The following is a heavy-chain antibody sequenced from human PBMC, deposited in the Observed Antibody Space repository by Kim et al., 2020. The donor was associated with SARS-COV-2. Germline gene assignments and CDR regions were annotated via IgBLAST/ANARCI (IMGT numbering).Heavy chain of an antibody. Sequence: SVKVSCKASGGTFSRYAISWVRQAPGQGLEWMGRIIPILGIANYAQKFQGRVTITADKSTSTAYMELSSLRDEDTAVYYCAPPTGDTAMGSPYCYYYYGMDVWGPGTTVTVSS. D-gene: IGHD5-18*01. CDR1: GGTFSRYA. V-gene: IGHV1-69*04. CDR3: APPTGDTAMGSPYCYYYYGMDV. CDR2: IIPILGIA. J-gene: IGHJ6*02.